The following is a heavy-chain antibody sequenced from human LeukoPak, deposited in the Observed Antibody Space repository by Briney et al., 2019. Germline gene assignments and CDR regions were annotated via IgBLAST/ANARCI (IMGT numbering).Heavy chain of an antibody. J-gene: IGHJ6*02. CDR2: ISDSGGNT. CDR1: GFTFRSYA. V-gene: IGHV3-23*01. Sequence: PGGSLRLSCAASGFTFRSYAMSSVRQAAGKGLEWVSAISDSGGNTYYADSVKGRFTISRDNSKNTMYLQMNSLRAEDTAVYYCLNYGMGVWGQGTTVTVSS. CDR3: LNYGMGV.